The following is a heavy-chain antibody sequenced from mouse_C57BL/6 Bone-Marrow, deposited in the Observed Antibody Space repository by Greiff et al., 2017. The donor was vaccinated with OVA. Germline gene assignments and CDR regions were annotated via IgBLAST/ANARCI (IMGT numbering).Heavy chain of an antibody. Sequence: VQLQQSGAELVRPGTSVKVSCKASGYAFTNYLIEWVKQRPGQGLEWIGVINPGSGGTNYNEKFKGKATLTADKSSSTAYMQLSSLTSEDSAVYFCARGEYEYDPYYFDYWGQGTTLTVSS. J-gene: IGHJ2*01. D-gene: IGHD2-4*01. CDR2: INPGSGGT. V-gene: IGHV1-54*01. CDR3: ARGEYEYDPYYFDY. CDR1: GYAFTNYL.